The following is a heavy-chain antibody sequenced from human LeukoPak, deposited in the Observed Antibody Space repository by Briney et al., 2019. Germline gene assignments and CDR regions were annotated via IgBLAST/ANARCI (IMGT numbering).Heavy chain of an antibody. CDR1: GFTFRSYS. Sequence: QTGGSLRLSCAASGFTFRSYSMNWVRQAPGKGLEWVSYISSSSSTIYYADSVKGRFTISRDNAKNSLYLQMNSLRAEDTAVYYCARGLILEWLPSYYFDYWGQGTLVTVSS. V-gene: IGHV3-48*01. J-gene: IGHJ4*02. CDR2: ISSSSSTI. CDR3: ARGLILEWLPSYYFDY. D-gene: IGHD2-15*01.